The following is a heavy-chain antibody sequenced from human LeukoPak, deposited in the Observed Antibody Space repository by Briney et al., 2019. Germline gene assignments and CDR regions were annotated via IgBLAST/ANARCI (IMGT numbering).Heavy chain of an antibody. CDR3: ATEFLARGYFDY. D-gene: IGHD2/OR15-2a*01. CDR2: FDPENGET. V-gene: IGHV1-24*01. J-gene: IGHJ4*02. Sequence: RASVKVSCKVSGYTLTELSMHWVRQAPGKGLEWMGGFDPENGETIYAQKFQGRVTMTEDTSTDTAYMELSSLRSEDTAVYYCATEFLARGYFDYWGQGTLVTVSS. CDR1: GYTLTELS.